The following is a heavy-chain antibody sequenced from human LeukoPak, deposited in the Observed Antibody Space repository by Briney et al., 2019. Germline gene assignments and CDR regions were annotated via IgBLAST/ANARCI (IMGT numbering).Heavy chain of an antibody. CDR1: GYTFTGYY. CDR2: INPNSGGT. Sequence: ASVKVSCKASGYTFTGYYMHWVRQAPGQGLEWMGWINPNSGGTNYAQKFQGRVTMTRDTSISTAYMELSRLRSDDTAVYYCARGFQDPCCSGGSCYQGGYWGQGTLVTVSS. D-gene: IGHD2-15*01. J-gene: IGHJ4*02. V-gene: IGHV1-2*02. CDR3: ARGFQDPCCSGGSCYQGGY.